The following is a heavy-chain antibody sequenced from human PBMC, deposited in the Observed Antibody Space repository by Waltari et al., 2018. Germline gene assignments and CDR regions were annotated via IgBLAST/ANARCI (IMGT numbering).Heavy chain of an antibody. D-gene: IGHD2-15*01. Sequence: QLQLQESGPGLVKPSGTLSLTCAVSGDSMTSTYCWSWVRQSPQKGLEWIGQVHYSGRTNYHPSFASLVTMSVDTSNKQFSLRVTSATAADTAVYYCARDRGRGLYLDTWGPGTLVTVSP. CDR3: ARDRGRGLYLDT. CDR1: GDSMTSTYC. CDR2: VHYSGRT. J-gene: IGHJ5*02. V-gene: IGHV4-4*02.